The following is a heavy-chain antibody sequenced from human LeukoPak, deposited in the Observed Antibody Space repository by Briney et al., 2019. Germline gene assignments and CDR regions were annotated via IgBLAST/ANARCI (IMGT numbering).Heavy chain of an antibody. D-gene: IGHD5-12*01. CDR2: IIPILGIA. CDR3: ARQDIVATKKLDY. Sequence: GSSVKVSCKASGSTFSSYAISWVRQAPGQGLEWMGRIIPILGIANYAQKFQGKVTITADKSTSTAYMELSSLRSEDTAVYYCARQDIVATKKLDYWGQGTLVTVSS. CDR1: GSTFSSYA. V-gene: IGHV1-69*04. J-gene: IGHJ4*02.